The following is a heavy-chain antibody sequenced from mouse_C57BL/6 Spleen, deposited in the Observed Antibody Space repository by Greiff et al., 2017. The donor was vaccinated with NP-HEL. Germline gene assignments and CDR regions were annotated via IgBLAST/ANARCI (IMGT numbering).Heavy chain of an antibody. Sequence: QVQLQQSGAELVKPGASVKLSCKASGYTFTSYWMHWVKQRPGQGLEWIGMIHPNSGSTNYNEKFKSKATLTVDKSSSTAYMQLSSLTSEDSAVYYCAIALDGLASYWGQGTLVTVSA. J-gene: IGHJ3*01. CDR1: GYTFTSYW. V-gene: IGHV1-64*01. D-gene: IGHD2-3*01. CDR2: IHPNSGST. CDR3: AIALDGLASY.